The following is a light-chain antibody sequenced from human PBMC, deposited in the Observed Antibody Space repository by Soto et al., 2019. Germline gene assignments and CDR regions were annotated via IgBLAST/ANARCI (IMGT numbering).Light chain of an antibody. V-gene: IGLV3-1*01. J-gene: IGLJ3*02. Sequence: SYELTQPPSVSVAPGQTASITCSGDKLGDKYACWYQQKPGQSPVLVIYQDSKRPSGIPERFSGSNSGNTATLTISGTQAMDEADYDCQAWGSSTEVFGGGTKLTVL. CDR2: QDS. CDR3: QAWGSSTEV. CDR1: KLGDKY.